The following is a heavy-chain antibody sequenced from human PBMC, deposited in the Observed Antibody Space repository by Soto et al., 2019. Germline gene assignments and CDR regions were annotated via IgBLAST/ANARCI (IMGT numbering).Heavy chain of an antibody. CDR1: GFTFSSYA. CDR3: AKGRRAVAVPFDY. J-gene: IGHJ4*02. V-gene: IGHV3-23*01. CDR2: ISGSGGST. D-gene: IGHD6-19*01. Sequence: EVQLLESGGGLVQPGGSLRLSCAASGFTFSSYAMSWVRQAPGKGLEWVSAISGSGGSTYYADSVKGRFTISRDNSKNTLYRQMSSLRAEDTAVYYCAKGRRAVAVPFDYWGQGTLVTVSS.